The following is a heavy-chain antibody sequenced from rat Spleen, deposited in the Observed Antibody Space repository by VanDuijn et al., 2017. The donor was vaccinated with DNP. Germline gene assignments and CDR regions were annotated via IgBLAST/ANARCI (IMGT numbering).Heavy chain of an antibody. Sequence: EVQLQESGPGLVKPSQSLSLTCSVTGYSITSNYWGWIRKFPGNKMEWIGHITYSGTTNYNPSLKSRISITRDTSKNQFFLHLNSVTTEDTATYYCARWNLGTSTLDYWGQGVMVTVSS. D-gene: IGHD1-5*01. J-gene: IGHJ2*01. CDR3: ARWNLGTSTLDY. V-gene: IGHV3-1*01. CDR1: GYSITSNY. CDR2: ITYSGTT.